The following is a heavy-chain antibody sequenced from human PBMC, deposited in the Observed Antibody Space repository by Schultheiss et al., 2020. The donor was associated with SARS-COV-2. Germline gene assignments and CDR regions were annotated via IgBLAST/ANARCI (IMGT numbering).Heavy chain of an antibody. Sequence: GGSLRLSCAASGFTFSAYAMNWVRQAPGKGLEWVSAILGNSITTFYADSVKGRFTISRDNSKNTLYLQMNSLRAEDTAVYYCARDLVAARAGIDYWGQGTLVTVSS. CDR3: ARDLVAARAGIDY. J-gene: IGHJ4*02. V-gene: IGHV3-23*01. CDR2: ILGNSITT. D-gene: IGHD6-6*01. CDR1: GFTFSAYA.